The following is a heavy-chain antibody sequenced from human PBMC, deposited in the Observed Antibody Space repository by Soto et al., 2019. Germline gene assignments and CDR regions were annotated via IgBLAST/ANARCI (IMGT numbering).Heavy chain of an antibody. Sequence: QVQLEESGGGVVQPGTSLKLSCETSGFSFTTSDMHWVRQAPGKGLEWVALISQDGTTEYYGDSVKGRFTISRDISTNTPFLQMNSLTVEDTAMYYCVRRMPSDSWGQGTLVTVSS. CDR1: GFSFTTSD. CDR3: VRRMPSDS. J-gene: IGHJ4*02. CDR2: ISQDGTTE. D-gene: IGHD2-2*01. V-gene: IGHV3-30*03.